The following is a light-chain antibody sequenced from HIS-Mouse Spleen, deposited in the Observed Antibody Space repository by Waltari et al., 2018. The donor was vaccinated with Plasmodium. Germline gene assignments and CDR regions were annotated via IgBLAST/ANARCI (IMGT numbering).Light chain of an antibody. Sequence: SYELPQPPSLSVSPGHTASITRPGGQLQDKYSCWYEQKPGQSPVLVVYQDSKRPSGIPERFSGSNSGNTATLTISGTQAMDEADYYCQAWDSSTVVFGGGTKLTVL. J-gene: IGLJ2*01. CDR2: QDS. CDR3: QAWDSSTVV. CDR1: QLQDKY. V-gene: IGLV3-1*01.